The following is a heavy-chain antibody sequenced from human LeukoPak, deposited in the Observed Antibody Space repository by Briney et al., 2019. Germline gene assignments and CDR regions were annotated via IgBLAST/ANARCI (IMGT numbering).Heavy chain of an antibody. V-gene: IGHV4-59*08. J-gene: IGHJ4*02. CDR1: GGSISSYY. CDR3: ARLRPPDYIDY. CDR2: IYYSGST. Sequence: SETLSLTCTVSGGSISSYYWSWIRQPPGKGLEWIGCIYYSGSTNYNPSLKSRVTISVDTSKNQFSLKLSSVTAADTAVYYCARLRPPDYIDYWGQGTLVTVSS. D-gene: IGHD4/OR15-4a*01.